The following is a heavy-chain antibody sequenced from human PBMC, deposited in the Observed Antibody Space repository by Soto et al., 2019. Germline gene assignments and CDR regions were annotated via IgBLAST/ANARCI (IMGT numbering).Heavy chain of an antibody. V-gene: IGHV3-21*01. D-gene: IGHD3-3*01. Sequence: GGSLRLSCAASGFTFSTYSMNWVRQAPGKGLEWVSSISRSSSYIYYADSVKGRFTISRDDAKNSVYLQMNSLRVEDTAVYYCARDEGYDFWSGYFGRGWFDPWGQGTLVTVSS. CDR1: GFTFSTYS. CDR3: ARDEGYDFWSGYFGRGWFDP. J-gene: IGHJ5*02. CDR2: ISRSSSYI.